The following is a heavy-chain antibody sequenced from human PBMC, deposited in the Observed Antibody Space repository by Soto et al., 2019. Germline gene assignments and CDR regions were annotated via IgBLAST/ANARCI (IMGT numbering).Heavy chain of an antibody. CDR2: IIPIFGTA. Sequence: QVQLVQSGAEVKKPGSSVKVSCKASGGTFSSYAISWVRQAPGQGLEWMGGIIPIFGTANYAQKFQGRVTITADESTSTAYMELSSLRSQYTAVYYCARERIGTMILVVTSGFDLWGRGTLVTVSS. J-gene: IGHJ2*01. D-gene: IGHD3-22*01. V-gene: IGHV1-69*12. CDR1: GGTFSSYA. CDR3: ARERIGTMILVVTSGFDL.